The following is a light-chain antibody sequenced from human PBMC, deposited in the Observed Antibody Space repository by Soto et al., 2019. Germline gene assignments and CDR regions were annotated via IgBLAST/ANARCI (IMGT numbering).Light chain of an antibody. Sequence: EIVMTQSPVTLSVSPGERATLSCRASQSINSNLAWYQQKPGQAPSLLICGAFTRATGIPARFSGTGSGTEFTLTISSLQSEDFAVYYCQQYNNWPPITFGQGTRLEIK. CDR1: QSINSN. V-gene: IGKV3-15*01. J-gene: IGKJ5*01. CDR3: QQYNNWPPIT. CDR2: GAF.